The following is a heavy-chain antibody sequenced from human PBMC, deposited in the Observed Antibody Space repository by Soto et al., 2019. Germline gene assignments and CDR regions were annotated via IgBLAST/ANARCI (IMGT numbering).Heavy chain of an antibody. CDR3: ASTYFDPWWFDP. CDR2: IYHSGNT. CDR1: GGSMSFYS. V-gene: IGHV4-59*01. Sequence: SETLSLTCAVSGGSMSFYSWSWIRQPPGKGLEWIGYIYHSGNTNYNPSLKSRVTISVDTPKNQFSLKLSSVTTADTAVYYCASTYFDPWWFDPWGQGTLVTVSS. J-gene: IGHJ5*02. D-gene: IGHD3-9*01.